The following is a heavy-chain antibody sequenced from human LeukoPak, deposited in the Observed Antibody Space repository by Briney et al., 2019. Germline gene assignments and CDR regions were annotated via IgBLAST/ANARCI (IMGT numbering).Heavy chain of an antibody. CDR3: ARDRGGSGWSNPFDY. V-gene: IGHV3-30*03. D-gene: IGHD6-19*01. Sequence: GGSLRLSCAASGFTFSSYGMHWVRQAPGKGLEWVAVISYDGSNKYYADSVKGRFTISRDNSKNTLYLQMNSLRAEDTAVYYCARDRGGSGWSNPFDYWGQGTLVTVSS. CDR1: GFTFSSYG. J-gene: IGHJ4*02. CDR2: ISYDGSNK.